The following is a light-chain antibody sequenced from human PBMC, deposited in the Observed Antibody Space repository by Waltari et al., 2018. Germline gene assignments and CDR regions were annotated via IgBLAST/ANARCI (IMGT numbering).Light chain of an antibody. Sequence: DIVMTQSPDSLAVSLGERVTINCKSSQSLLYNSNDKNYLAWYQQKPGQTPKLLFYWAATRHSGVPDRFRGSGSATKFTLTISSLQAEEVAVYYCQQDDRRGTFGQGSMVEIK. CDR2: WAA. CDR1: QSLLYNSNDKNY. J-gene: IGKJ1*01. V-gene: IGKV4-1*01. CDR3: QQDDRRGT.